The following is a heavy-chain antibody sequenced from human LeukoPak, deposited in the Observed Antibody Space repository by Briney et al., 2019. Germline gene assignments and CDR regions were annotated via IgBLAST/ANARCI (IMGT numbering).Heavy chain of an antibody. CDR2: ISSSSSTI. CDR3: ASMVRGVITLFDY. J-gene: IGHJ4*02. Sequence: PGGSLRLSCAASGFTFSSYSMNWVRQAPGKGLEWVSYISSSSSTIYYADSVKGRLTISRDNAKNSLYLQMNSLRAEDTAVYYCASMVRGVITLFDYWGQGTLVTVSS. D-gene: IGHD3-10*01. V-gene: IGHV3-48*04. CDR1: GFTFSSYS.